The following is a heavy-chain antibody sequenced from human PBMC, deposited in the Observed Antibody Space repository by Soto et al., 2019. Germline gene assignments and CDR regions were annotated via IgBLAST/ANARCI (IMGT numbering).Heavy chain of an antibody. V-gene: IGHV3-30*18. Sequence: QVQLVESGGGVVQPWRSLRLSCAASGFTFSSYGMHWVRQAPGKGLEWVAVISYDGSNKYYADSVKGRFTIARDNSKNTLYLQMNSLRAEDTAVYYCAKQVVPAAGEYYYYYYYGMDVWGQGATVTVSS. D-gene: IGHD2-2*01. CDR1: GFTFSSYG. CDR2: ISYDGSNK. J-gene: IGHJ6*02. CDR3: AKQVVPAAGEYYYYYYYGMDV.